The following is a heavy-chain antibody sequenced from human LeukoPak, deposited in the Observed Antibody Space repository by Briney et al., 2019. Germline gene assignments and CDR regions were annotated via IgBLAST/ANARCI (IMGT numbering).Heavy chain of an antibody. CDR3: ARDYGYSYGFDS. Sequence: GGSLRLSCAASGFRFSSYWMSWVRQAPGKGLEWVANIKQDGTEKYYVDSVKGRFTISRDNAKNSLYLQMNSLRAEDTAVYYCARDYGYSYGFDSWGQGTLVTVSS. J-gene: IGHJ4*02. CDR2: IKQDGTEK. CDR1: GFRFSSYW. V-gene: IGHV3-7*01. D-gene: IGHD5-18*01.